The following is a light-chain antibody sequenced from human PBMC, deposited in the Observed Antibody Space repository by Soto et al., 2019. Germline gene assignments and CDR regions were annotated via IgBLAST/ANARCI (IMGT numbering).Light chain of an antibody. CDR2: DVS. CDR1: GSDVRTYDY. V-gene: IGLV2-11*01. Sequence: QSALTQPRSVSGSPGQSVIISCIGTGSDVRTYDYVSWYQQHPGKVPKVMIYDVSKRPSGVPDRFSGSRSGNTASLTISGLQAEDEADYYCCSYVGSYVVFGGGTKLTVL. CDR3: CSYVGSYVV. J-gene: IGLJ2*01.